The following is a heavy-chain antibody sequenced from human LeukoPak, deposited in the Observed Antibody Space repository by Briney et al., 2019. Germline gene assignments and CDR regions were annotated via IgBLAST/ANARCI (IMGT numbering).Heavy chain of an antibody. CDR3: AKIAAAGNDYYYGMDV. J-gene: IGHJ6*02. Sequence: GRSLRLSCAASGFTFDDYAMHWVRQAPGKGLEWVSGISWNSGSIGYADSVKGRFTISRDNAKNSLYLQMNSLRAEDTALYYCAKIAAAGNDYYYGMDVWGQGTTVTGSS. D-gene: IGHD6-13*01. CDR2: ISWNSGSI. CDR1: GFTFDDYA. V-gene: IGHV3-9*01.